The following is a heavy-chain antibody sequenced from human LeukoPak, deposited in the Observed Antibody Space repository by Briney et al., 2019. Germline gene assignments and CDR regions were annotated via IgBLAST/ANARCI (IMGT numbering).Heavy chain of an antibody. V-gene: IGHV1-18*01. CDR2: ISAYNGNT. D-gene: IGHD2-15*01. J-gene: IGHJ4*02. Sequence: ASVKVSCKASGYTFTSYGISWVRQAPGQGLEWTGWISAYNGNTNYAQKLQGRVTMTTDTSTSTAYMELRSLRSDDTAVYYCARDSYCSGGSCYFSAFDYWGQGTLVTVSS. CDR1: GYTFTSYG. CDR3: ARDSYCSGGSCYFSAFDY.